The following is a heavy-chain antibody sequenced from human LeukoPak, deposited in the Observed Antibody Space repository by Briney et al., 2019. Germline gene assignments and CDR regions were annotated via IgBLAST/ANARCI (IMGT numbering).Heavy chain of an antibody. CDR3: ARRSDSGSDDGEDYFDY. CDR1: GGSINSGTFY. Sequence: PSETLSLACTVSGGSINSGTFYWGWIRQPPGKGLEWIGSMYYDGSSYYNPSLKSRVTTSVDTSKNQFSLKLTSVTAADTAVYFCARRSDSGSDDGEDYFDYWGQGTLVTVSS. J-gene: IGHJ4*02. D-gene: IGHD1-26*01. V-gene: IGHV4-39*01. CDR2: MYYDGSS.